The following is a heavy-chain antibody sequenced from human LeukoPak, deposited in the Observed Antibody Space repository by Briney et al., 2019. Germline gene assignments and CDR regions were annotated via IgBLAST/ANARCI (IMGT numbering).Heavy chain of an antibody. V-gene: IGHV4-38-2*02. CDR1: GYSISSGYY. J-gene: IGHJ5*02. Sequence: SETLSLTCTVSGYSISSGYYWGWIRQPPGKGLEWIGSIYYSGSTYYNPSLKSRVTISVDTSKNQFSLKLSSVTAADTAVYYCARVRTSGSYYKGWFDPWGQGTLVTVSS. D-gene: IGHD1-26*01. CDR3: ARVRTSGSYYKGWFDP. CDR2: IYYSGST.